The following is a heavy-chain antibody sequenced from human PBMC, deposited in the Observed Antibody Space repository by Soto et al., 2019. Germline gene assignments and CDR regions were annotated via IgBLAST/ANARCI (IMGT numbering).Heavy chain of an antibody. CDR2: IVVGSGNT. Sequence: SSVKVSCKASGFTFTSSAVQWVRQARGQRLEWIGWIVVGSGNTNYAQKFQERVTITRDMSTSTAYMELSSLRSEDTAVYYCAAELFATTTGHYWGKGPLVTVSS. CDR3: AAELFATTTGHY. V-gene: IGHV1-58*01. D-gene: IGHD5-12*01. J-gene: IGHJ4*02. CDR1: GFTFTSSA.